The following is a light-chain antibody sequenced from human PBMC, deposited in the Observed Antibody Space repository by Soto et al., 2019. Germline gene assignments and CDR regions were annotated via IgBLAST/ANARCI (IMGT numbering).Light chain of an antibody. CDR3: NTFAGIANWV. J-gene: IGLJ3*02. Sequence: QSALTQPPSASGSPGQSVTISCTGTNSDVGGYNYVSWYQQYPGKAPKLLIYEVTKRPSGVPDRFSGSKSGNTSYLTVSGLQAEDEADFYCNTFAGIANWVFGGGTKLTVL. CDR1: NSDVGGYNY. V-gene: IGLV2-8*01. CDR2: EVT.